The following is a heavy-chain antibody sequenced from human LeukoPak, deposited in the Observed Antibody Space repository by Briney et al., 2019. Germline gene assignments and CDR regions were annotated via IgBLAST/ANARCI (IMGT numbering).Heavy chain of an antibody. V-gene: IGHV4-38-2*02. J-gene: IGHJ4*02. CDR3: ARDHSSSSEDY. Sequence: SESLSLTCTVSGYSISSGYYWGWIRQPPGKGLEWIGSIYHSGSTYYNPSLKSRVTISVDTSKNQFSLKLNSVTAADTAVYYCARDHSSSSEDYWGQGTLVTVSS. D-gene: IGHD6-13*01. CDR1: GYSISSGYY. CDR2: IYHSGST.